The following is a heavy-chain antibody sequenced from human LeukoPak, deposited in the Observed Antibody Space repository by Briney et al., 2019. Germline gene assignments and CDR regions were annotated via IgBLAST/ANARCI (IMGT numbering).Heavy chain of an antibody. V-gene: IGHV3-30-3*01. Sequence: GGSLRLSCAASGFTFSDYTMHWVRQAPGKVLEWVAFISYDGSQKYYADSVKGRFTISRDNSKNTLFLQMNSLRAEDTAIYYCVEAYSNSWHNFQHWGQGTLVTVSS. D-gene: IGHD6-13*01. J-gene: IGHJ1*01. CDR1: GFTFSDYT. CDR3: VEAYSNSWHNFQH. CDR2: ISYDGSQK.